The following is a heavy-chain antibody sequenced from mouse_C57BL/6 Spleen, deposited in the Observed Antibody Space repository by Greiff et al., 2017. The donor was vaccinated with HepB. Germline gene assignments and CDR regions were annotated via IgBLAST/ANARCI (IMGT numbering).Heavy chain of an antibody. Sequence: QVQLQQSGAELVRPGSSVKLSCKASGYTFTSYWMDWVKQRPGQGLEWIGNIYPSDSETHYNQKFKDKATLTVDKSSSTAYMQLSSLTSEDSAVYYCAMGGYSNSFAYWGQGTLVTVSA. J-gene: IGHJ3*01. CDR3: AMGGYSNSFAY. D-gene: IGHD2-5*01. CDR1: GYTFTSYW. V-gene: IGHV1-61*01. CDR2: IYPSDSET.